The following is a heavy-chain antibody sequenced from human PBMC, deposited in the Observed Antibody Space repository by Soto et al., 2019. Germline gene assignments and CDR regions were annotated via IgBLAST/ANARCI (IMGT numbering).Heavy chain of an antibody. D-gene: IGHD2-21*01. CDR3: ATMGIAATLNGFPF. V-gene: IGHV3-33*01. Sequence: QVQLVESGGGVVQPGRSLRLSCAASGFTFSNYGMHWVRQAPGKGLEWGAVIWYNGSNKHYVDSVKGRFTISRDNSKNTLYLQMNSLRAEDTAVYYCATMGIAATLNGFPFWGQGTMVTVSS. J-gene: IGHJ3*01. CDR1: GFTFSNYG. CDR2: IWYNGSNK.